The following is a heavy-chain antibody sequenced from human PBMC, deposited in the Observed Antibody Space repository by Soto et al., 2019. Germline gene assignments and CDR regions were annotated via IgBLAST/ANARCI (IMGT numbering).Heavy chain of an antibody. CDR1: GYTFTSYA. Sequence: ASVKVSCKASGYTFTSYAMHWVRQAPGQMLEWMGWINAGNGNTKYSQKFQGRVTITRDTSASTAYMELSSLRSEDTAVYYCARDLVYSSGPLDYWGQGTLVTVSS. D-gene: IGHD6-19*01. J-gene: IGHJ4*02. CDR2: INAGNGNT. V-gene: IGHV1-3*01. CDR3: ARDLVYSSGPLDY.